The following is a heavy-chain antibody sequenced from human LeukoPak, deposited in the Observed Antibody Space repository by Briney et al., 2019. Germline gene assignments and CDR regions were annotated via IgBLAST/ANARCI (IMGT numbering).Heavy chain of an antibody. Sequence: GGSLRLSCVASGFTFSSYSMNWVRQAPGKGLEWVSYIHGTSTTMYYADSVKGRFTISRDNAKNSLYLQMNSLRDEDTAVYYCAKANSNGWYYFDSWGQGTLVTVSS. CDR1: GFTFSSYS. CDR2: IHGTSTTM. J-gene: IGHJ4*02. V-gene: IGHV3-48*02. D-gene: IGHD6-19*01. CDR3: AKANSNGWYYFDS.